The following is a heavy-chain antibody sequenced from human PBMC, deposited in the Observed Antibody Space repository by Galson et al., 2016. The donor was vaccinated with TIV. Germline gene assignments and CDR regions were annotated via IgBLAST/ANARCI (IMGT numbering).Heavy chain of an antibody. V-gene: IGHV1-2*02. CDR2: INPDSGDT. CDR1: GYTFTGYY. D-gene: IGHD3-10*01. CDR3: ARALNYGMDV. J-gene: IGHJ6*02. Sequence: SVKVSCKASGYTFTGYYMHWVRQAPGQGLEWMGWINPDSGDTSSAQEFQGRVTMTRDTSITTAYMDVSSLRPDDTAVYFCARALNYGMDVWGQGTTVTVSS.